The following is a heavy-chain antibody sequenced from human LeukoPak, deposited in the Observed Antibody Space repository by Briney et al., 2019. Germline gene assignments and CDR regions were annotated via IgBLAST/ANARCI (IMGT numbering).Heavy chain of an antibody. CDR2: INTNTRNP. V-gene: IGHV7-4-1*02. CDR1: GYTFTSHA. Sequence: ASVKVSCKASGYTFTSHAINWVRQAPGQGLEWMGWINTNTRNPTYAQGFTGRVVFSLDTSVSTAYLQISSLKAEDTAVYYCARGGFDSRWACDIWGQGTMVTVSS. J-gene: IGHJ3*02. D-gene: IGHD3-9*01. CDR3: ARGGFDSRWACDI.